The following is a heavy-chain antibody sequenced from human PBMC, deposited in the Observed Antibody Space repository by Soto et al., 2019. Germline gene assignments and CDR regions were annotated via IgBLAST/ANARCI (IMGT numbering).Heavy chain of an antibody. Sequence: GGSLRLSCAASGFTFSSYAMTWVRQAPGKGLDWVSVITYNGDNTYYADSVKGRFTISRDNSKDTVDLQMNSLRAEDTAIYYCARYVRGPTVFYFDFWGPGVMVTVYS. J-gene: IGHJ4*02. V-gene: IGHV3-23*01. CDR2: ITYNGDNT. CDR1: GFTFSSYA. CDR3: ARYVRGPTVFYFDF. D-gene: IGHD3-16*01.